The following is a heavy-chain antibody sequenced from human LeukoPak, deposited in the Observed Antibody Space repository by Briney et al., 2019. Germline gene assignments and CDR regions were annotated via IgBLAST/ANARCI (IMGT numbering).Heavy chain of an antibody. Sequence: GGSLRLSCAASGFTFSSYEMNWVRQAPGKGLEWVSYISSSSSYIYYADSVKGRFTISRDNSKNTLYLQMNSLRADDMAVYYCAKDADPYGMDVWGKGTTVTISS. CDR1: GFTFSSYE. J-gene: IGHJ6*04. CDR2: ISSSSSYI. CDR3: AKDADPYGMDV. V-gene: IGHV3-21*05.